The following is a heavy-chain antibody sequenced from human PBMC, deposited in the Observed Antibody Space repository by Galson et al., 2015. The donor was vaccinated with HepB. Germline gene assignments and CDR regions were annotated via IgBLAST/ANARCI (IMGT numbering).Heavy chain of an antibody. CDR1: GFTFSDYH. D-gene: IGHD1-7*01. V-gene: IGHV3-72*01. CDR3: VRDSMNYFFDH. J-gene: IGHJ4*02. Sequence: SLRLSCAASGFTFSDYHMDWVRQAPGKGLECVARSLKKGHGYATEYAEPVRGRFTISRDESNDSLYLQMNSLKTEDTAVYYSVRDSMNYFFDHWGQGALVTVPS. CDR2: SLKKGHGYAT.